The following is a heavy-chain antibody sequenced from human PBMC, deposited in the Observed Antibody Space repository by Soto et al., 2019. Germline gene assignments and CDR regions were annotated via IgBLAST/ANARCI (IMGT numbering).Heavy chain of an antibody. Sequence: ASVKVSCKASGYTFTDSYMHWVRQAPGQGLEWMGWINPNRGGTSYARKFQGWVTMTRDTFSSTAYMELSRLKSDDTAVYFCARGKFSDSTGYYLDYWGQGTLVTV. D-gene: IGHD3-22*01. CDR2: INPNRGGT. V-gene: IGHV1-2*04. J-gene: IGHJ4*02. CDR3: ARGKFSDSTGYYLDY. CDR1: GYTFTDSY.